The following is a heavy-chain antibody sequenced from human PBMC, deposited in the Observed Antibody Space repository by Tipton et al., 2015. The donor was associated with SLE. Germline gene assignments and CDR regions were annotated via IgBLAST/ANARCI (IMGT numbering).Heavy chain of an antibody. J-gene: IGHJ4*02. Sequence: LRLSCAVYGGSFSGYYWSWIRQPPGKGLEWIGEINHSGSTNYNPSLKSRVTISVDTSKKQFSLKLSSVTAADTAVYYCASGVIAATSDYWGQGTLVTVSS. D-gene: IGHD2-15*01. CDR3: ASGVIAATSDY. CDR1: GGSFSGYY. CDR2: INHSGST. V-gene: IGHV4-34*01.